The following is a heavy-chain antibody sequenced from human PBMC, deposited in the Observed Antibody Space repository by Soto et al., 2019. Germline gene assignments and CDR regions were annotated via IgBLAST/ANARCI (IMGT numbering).Heavy chain of an antibody. CDR1: GGTFSSYA. CDR2: IIPIFGTA. V-gene: IGHV1-69*13. J-gene: IGHJ6*02. D-gene: IGHD2-2*03. Sequence: ASVKVSCKASGGTFSSYAISWVRQAPGQGLEWMGGIIPIFGTANYAQKFQGRVTITADESTSTAYMELSSLRSEDTAVYYCARPSALDIVLVPAARTPYYYGMDVWGQGTTVTVSS. CDR3: ARPSALDIVLVPAARTPYYYGMDV.